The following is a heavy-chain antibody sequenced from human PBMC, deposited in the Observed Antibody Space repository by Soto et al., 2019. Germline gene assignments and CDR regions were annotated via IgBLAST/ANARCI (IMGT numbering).Heavy chain of an antibody. V-gene: IGHV3-53*01. Sequence: EVQLVESGGGLIQPGGSLRLSCAASGFTVSNTYVSWVRQAPGKGLEWLSLMYSGGSTYYANSVKGRFTISRDNSKNTLYLQLNSLRAEDTAAYYCARDARSSGWFGWFDPWGQGTLVTVSS. CDR2: MYSGGST. CDR3: ARDARSSGWFGWFDP. D-gene: IGHD6-19*01. CDR1: GFTVSNTY. J-gene: IGHJ5*02.